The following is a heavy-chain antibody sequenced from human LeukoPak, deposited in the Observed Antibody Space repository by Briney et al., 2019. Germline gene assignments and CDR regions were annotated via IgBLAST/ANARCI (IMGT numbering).Heavy chain of an antibody. CDR1: GYTFTSYD. D-gene: IGHD2-15*01. Sequence: GASVKVSCKASGYTFTSYDINWVRPATGQGLEWMGWMNPNSGNTGYAQKFQGRVTITRNTSISTAYMELSSLRSEDTAVYYCARGWGRGGSGYYMDVWGKGTTVTVSS. V-gene: IGHV1-8*03. CDR2: MNPNSGNT. J-gene: IGHJ6*03. CDR3: ARGWGRGGSGYYMDV.